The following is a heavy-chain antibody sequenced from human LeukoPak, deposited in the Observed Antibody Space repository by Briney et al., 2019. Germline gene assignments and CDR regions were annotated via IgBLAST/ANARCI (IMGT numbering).Heavy chain of an antibody. V-gene: IGHV3-23*01. CDR3: AKNYVYADMVFFN. D-gene: IGHD5-18*01. CDR1: GFTFSTYA. CDR2: ISVSGAET. Sequence: GGSLRLSCAASGFTFSTYALSWVRQSPGKGLEWVSAISVSGAETYYTDSVKGRFTISRDNSMNTLHLQMNSLRAEDAAVYYCAKNYVYADMVFFNWGRGTRVTVSS. J-gene: IGHJ4*02.